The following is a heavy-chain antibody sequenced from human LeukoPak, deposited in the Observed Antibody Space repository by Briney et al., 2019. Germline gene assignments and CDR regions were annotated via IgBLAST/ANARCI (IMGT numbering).Heavy chain of an antibody. Sequence: PGGSLRLSCAASGFTFSSYPMSWVRQAPGKGLEWVASINEDGSGKFSVGSVKDRITISRDNTRNSLDLQINSLTVEDTAIYYCARDDGDVWGTGTTVTVSS. CDR3: ARDDGDV. CDR1: GFTFSSYP. J-gene: IGHJ6*04. CDR2: INEDGSGK. V-gene: IGHV3-7*01.